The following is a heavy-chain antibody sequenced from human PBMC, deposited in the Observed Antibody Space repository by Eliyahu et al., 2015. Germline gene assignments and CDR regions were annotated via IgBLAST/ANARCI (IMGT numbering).Heavy chain of an antibody. CDR1: EFXFEXFG. D-gene: IGHD4-17*01. V-gene: IGHV3-20*04. J-gene: IGHJ3*02. Sequence: EVQLVESGGGMARPGGSLXVSCAASEFXFEXFGMSWVRQVPGKGLGWGGGVNWNGEFATYADSVKGRFIISRDNAKNSLFLEMNSLRVDDTAVYYCARVQEGYSGDYGDALDTWGQGTVVTVSS. CDR2: VNWNGEFA. CDR3: ARVQEGYSGDYGDALDT.